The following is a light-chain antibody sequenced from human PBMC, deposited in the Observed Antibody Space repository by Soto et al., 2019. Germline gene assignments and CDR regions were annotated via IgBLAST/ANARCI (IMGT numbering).Light chain of an antibody. V-gene: IGKV3-20*01. CDR3: QQYGSTPWT. CDR1: QSVTRNY. CDR2: GAS. Sequence: EIVLTQSPGTLSLSPGEGATLSCRASQSVTRNYLAWYQQRPGQSPRLLIYGASGRATGIPDRFSGSGSGTDFTLTISRLEPEDFAVYYCQQYGSTPWTFGQGTKVEIK. J-gene: IGKJ1*01.